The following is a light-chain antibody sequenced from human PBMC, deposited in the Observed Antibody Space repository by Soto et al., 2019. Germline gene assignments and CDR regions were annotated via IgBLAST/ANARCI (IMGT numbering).Light chain of an antibody. CDR3: PQYGSSPAT. CDR1: QSVSSSY. Sequence: EIVLTQSPGTLSLSPGERATLSCRASQSVSSSYLAWYQQKPGQAPRLLIYGASSRATGIPDRFSGSGSGTDFTLTISRLEPEDFSVYYCPQYGSSPATFGPGTKVDIK. CDR2: GAS. J-gene: IGKJ3*01. V-gene: IGKV3-20*01.